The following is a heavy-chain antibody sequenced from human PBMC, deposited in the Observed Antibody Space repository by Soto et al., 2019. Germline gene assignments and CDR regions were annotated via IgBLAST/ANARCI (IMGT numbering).Heavy chain of an antibody. V-gene: IGHV4-39*01. CDR2: IYYSAST. CDR1: GGSISSGSYY. CDR3: ARQWSWSGYYIDRFDY. Sequence: SETLSLTCTVSGGSISSGSYYWGWIRQPPGKGLEWIGSIYYSASTYYNPSLKSRVTISVDTSKNQFSLKLSSVTAADTAVYFCARQWSWSGYYIDRFDYWGQGTLVTVSS. D-gene: IGHD3-3*01. J-gene: IGHJ4*02.